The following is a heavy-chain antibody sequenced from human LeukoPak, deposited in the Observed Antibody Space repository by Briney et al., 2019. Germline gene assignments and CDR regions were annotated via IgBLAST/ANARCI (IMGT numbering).Heavy chain of an antibody. CDR1: KFTFSSFA. D-gene: IGHD4-11*01. Sequence: GRSLRLSCEASKFTFSSFAMHWARQAPGKGLEWVTLISFDGRDKYYADSVKGRFTISRDNSKNTLSLQMNSLRTEDTAVYYCAKDQVTHWGQGTLVTVSS. CDR2: ISFDGRDK. CDR3: AKDQVTH. J-gene: IGHJ4*02. V-gene: IGHV3-30*04.